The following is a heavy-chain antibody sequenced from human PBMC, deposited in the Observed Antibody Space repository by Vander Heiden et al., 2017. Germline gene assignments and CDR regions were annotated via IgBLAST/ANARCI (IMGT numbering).Heavy chain of an antibody. CDR3: AREGSTRDNWFDP. Sequence: EVQLVESGGGLVKPGGSLRLSCAASGFTFGSYSMNWVRQAPGKGLEWVSSISSSDIYIYYADSVKGRFTISRDNAKNSLYLQMNSLRAEDTAVYYCAREGSTRDNWFDPWGQGTLVTVSS. CDR1: GFTFGSYS. CDR2: ISSSDIYI. V-gene: IGHV3-21*01. D-gene: IGHD2-2*01. J-gene: IGHJ5*02.